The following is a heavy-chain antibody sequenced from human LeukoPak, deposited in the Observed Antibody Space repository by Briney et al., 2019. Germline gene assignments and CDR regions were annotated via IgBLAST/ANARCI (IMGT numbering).Heavy chain of an antibody. Sequence: SETLSLTCTVSGGSISSYYWSWIRQPPGKGLEWIGYIYYSGSTNYNPSLKSRVTISVDTSKNQFSLKLSSVTAADTAMYYCARGRYFDRLSWDYWGQGTLVTVSS. CDR1: GGSISSYY. V-gene: IGHV4-59*01. J-gene: IGHJ4*02. D-gene: IGHD3-9*01. CDR3: ARGRYFDRLSWDY. CDR2: IYYSGST.